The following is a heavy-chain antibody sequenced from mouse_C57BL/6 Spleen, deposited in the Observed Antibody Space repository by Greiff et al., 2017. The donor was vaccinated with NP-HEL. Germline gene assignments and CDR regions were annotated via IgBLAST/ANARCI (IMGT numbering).Heavy chain of an antibody. V-gene: IGHV1-18*01. CDR2: INPNNGGT. D-gene: IGHD1-1*01. CDR3: ARRDYYGRRAY. CDR1: GYTFTDYN. J-gene: IGHJ3*01. Sequence: EVKLMESGPELVKPGASVKIPCKASGYTFTDYNMDWVKQSHGKSLEWIGDINPNNGGTIYNQKFKGKATLTVDKSSSTAYMELRSLTSEDTAVYYCARRDYYGRRAYWGQGTLVTVSA.